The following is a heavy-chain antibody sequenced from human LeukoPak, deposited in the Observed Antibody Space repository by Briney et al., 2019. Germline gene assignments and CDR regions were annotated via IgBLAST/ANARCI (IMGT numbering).Heavy chain of an antibody. Sequence: PSQTLFLTCTVSGGSISSGGYYWSWIRQHPGKGLEWIGYSYYSGSTYYNPSLKSRVTISVDTSKNQFSLKLSSVTAADTAVYYCARVVPAAKAGTYNWFDPWGQGTLVTVSS. CDR3: ARVVPAAKAGTYNWFDP. V-gene: IGHV4-31*03. J-gene: IGHJ5*02. CDR1: GGSISSGGYY. D-gene: IGHD2-2*01. CDR2: SYYSGST.